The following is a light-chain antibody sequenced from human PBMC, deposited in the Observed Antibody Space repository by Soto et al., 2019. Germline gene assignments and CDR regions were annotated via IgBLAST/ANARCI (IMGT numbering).Light chain of an antibody. V-gene: IGKV3-20*01. CDR1: QRVSSSY. CDR3: QQYSSSPLT. CDR2: GAS. Sequence: EIVLTQSPGILSLSPGERATLSCRASQRVSSSYLAWYQQKPGQAPRLLISGASSRATGIPDRFSGLGSGTDFTLTISRLEPEDFAVYYCQQYSSSPLTFGQGTKVEIK. J-gene: IGKJ1*01.